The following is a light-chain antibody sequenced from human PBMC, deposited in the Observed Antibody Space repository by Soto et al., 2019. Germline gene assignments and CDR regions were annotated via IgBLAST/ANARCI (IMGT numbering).Light chain of an antibody. J-gene: IGKJ4*01. CDR3: MQTTQFPLT. CDR1: QRLVHSDGNTY. Sequence: DIVLTQTPLSSPVTLGQPASISCRSSQRLVHSDGNTYLNWLQQRPGQPPRLLIYEVSNRFSGVPDRVRGSGAGTDFTLEISRVEAEDVGVYYCMQTTQFPLTVGGGTKVEIK. CDR2: EVS. V-gene: IGKV2-24*01.